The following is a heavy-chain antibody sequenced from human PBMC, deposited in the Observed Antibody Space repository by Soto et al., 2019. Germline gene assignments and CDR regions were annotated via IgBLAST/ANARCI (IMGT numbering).Heavy chain of an antibody. V-gene: IGHV4-4*02. CDR1: SGSISSSNW. J-gene: IGHJ4*02. Sequence: QVQLQESGPGLVKPSGTLSLTCAVSSGSISSSNWWSWVRQPPGKGLEWIGEIYHSGSTNYNPSVKSRVTISVDKSKNQFFLKLSSVTAADTAVYYGASGRLDSSGGLDYWGQGTLVTVSS. CDR3: ASGRLDSSGGLDY. D-gene: IGHD6-19*01. CDR2: IYHSGST.